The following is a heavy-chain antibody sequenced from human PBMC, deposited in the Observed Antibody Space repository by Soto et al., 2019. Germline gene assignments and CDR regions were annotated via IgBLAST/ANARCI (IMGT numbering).Heavy chain of an antibody. J-gene: IGHJ3*02. CDR3: AKATATSGGAFEI. CDR1: Y. Sequence: YWNWVRQAPGKGLEWVSTILVGGSTHYEDAVKGRFTISRDTSKNTVYLQMNSLTAGDTAVYYCAKATATSGGAFEIYGQGTMVTVSS. D-gene: IGHD1-1*01. V-gene: IGHV3-53*01. CDR2: ILVGGST.